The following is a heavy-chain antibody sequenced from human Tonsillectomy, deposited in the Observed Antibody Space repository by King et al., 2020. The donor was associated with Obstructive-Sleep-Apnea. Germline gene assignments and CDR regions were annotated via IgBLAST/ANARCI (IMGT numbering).Heavy chain of an antibody. D-gene: IGHD6-19*01. CDR3: ARHAVTDPFDY. CDR1: GYSFTSYW. Sequence: QLVQSGAEVKKPGESLRISCKGSGYSFTSYWITWVRQMPGKGLQWMGKIDPSDSYTNYSPSFQGHVSISADKSISTAYLQWSSLKASDTAMYYCARHAVTDPFDYWGQGTLVTVSS. J-gene: IGHJ4*02. V-gene: IGHV5-10-1*01. CDR2: IDPSDSYT.